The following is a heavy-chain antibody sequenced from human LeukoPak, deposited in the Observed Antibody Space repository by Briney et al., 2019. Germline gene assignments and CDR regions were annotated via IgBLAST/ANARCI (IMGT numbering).Heavy chain of an antibody. J-gene: IGHJ6*03. D-gene: IGHD3-3*01. Sequence: GGSLRLSCAASGFTFSSYHMHWVRQAPGKGLEGVAIISYDGSYEYYADSVKGRFTISRDKSKNTVSLQMNSLRTEDSAVYYCARGFWSGGHYMDVWGRGATVAVSS. CDR2: ISYDGSYE. CDR1: GFTFSSYH. CDR3: ARGFWSGGHYMDV. V-gene: IGHV3-30*01.